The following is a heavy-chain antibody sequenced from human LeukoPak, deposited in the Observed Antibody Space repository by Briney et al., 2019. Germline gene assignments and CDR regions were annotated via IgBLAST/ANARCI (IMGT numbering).Heavy chain of an antibody. V-gene: IGHV3-23*01. J-gene: IGHJ4*02. CDR1: GFXFSSYA. Sequence: GGSLRLSCAASGFXFSSYAISWVRQAPGKGLEWVSGICDGGDNTYYADSVKGRFTISRDNSKSTLYLQLNSLRAGDTAVYYCAASLVSFDYWGQGTLVTVSS. CDR2: ICDGGDNT. CDR3: AASLVSFDY.